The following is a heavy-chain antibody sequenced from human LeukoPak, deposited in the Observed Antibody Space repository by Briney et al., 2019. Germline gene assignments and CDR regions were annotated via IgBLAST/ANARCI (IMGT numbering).Heavy chain of an antibody. D-gene: IGHD3-10*01. CDR1: GFTFSSYE. J-gene: IGHJ6*02. CDR3: ARGSGGYAGYYYYYGIDV. V-gene: IGHV3-48*03. CDR2: ISSSGSTI. Sequence: GGSLRLSCTASGFTFSSYEMNWVRQAPGKGLEWVSYISSSGSTIYYADSVKGRFTISRDNAKNPLYLQMNSLRAEDTAVYYCARGSGGYAGYYYYYGIDVWGQGTTVTVSS.